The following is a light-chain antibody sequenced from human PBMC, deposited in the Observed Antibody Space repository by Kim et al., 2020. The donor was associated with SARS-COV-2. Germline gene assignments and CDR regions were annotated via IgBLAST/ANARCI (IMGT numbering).Light chain of an antibody. J-gene: IGKJ1*01. CDR3: LQHNDYPRT. CDR2: VAS. V-gene: IGKV1-17*03. Sequence: ASVRDRVTITCRASQVISNYLSWFQQKPGKVPKRLIYVASSLQSGVPSRFSGSGSGTEFTLTISSLQPEDFATYYCLQHNDYPRTFGQGTQVDIK. CDR1: QVISNY.